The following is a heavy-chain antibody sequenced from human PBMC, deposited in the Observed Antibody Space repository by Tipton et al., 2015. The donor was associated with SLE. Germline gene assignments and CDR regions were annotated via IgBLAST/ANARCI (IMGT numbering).Heavy chain of an antibody. CDR3: AKDRASDYCGGDYYEGFDY. J-gene: IGHJ4*02. CDR1: GFTFSTYS. CDR2: LSDIGSYK. V-gene: IGHV3-23*01. D-gene: IGHD2-21*02. Sequence: SLRLSCAASGFTFSTYSMNWVRQAPGKGLEWVSTLSDIGSYKFYADSVKGRITISRDNSKNTVYLQMNSLRADDTAVYYCAKDRASDYCGGDYYEGFDYWGQGTVVTVSS.